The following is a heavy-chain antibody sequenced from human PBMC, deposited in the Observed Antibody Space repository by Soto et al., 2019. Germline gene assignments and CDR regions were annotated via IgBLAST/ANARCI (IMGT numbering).Heavy chain of an antibody. CDR3: AKDKPGTTSFDY. Sequence: LRLSCAASGFTISSNAMYWVRQAPGKGLEWVSGISDRGDTTHYADSVKGRFTISRDTSKNTPYLQLNTLRADDTAVYYCAKDKPGTTSFDYWGQGTLVTVSS. V-gene: IGHV3-23*01. CDR2: ISDRGDTT. J-gene: IGHJ4*02. D-gene: IGHD1-1*01. CDR1: GFTISSNA.